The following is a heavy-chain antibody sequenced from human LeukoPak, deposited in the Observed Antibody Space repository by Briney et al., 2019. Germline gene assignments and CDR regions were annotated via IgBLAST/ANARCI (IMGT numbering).Heavy chain of an antibody. CDR3: ARDRCGSTSCRRMDV. CDR2: ISAYNGNT. V-gene: IGHV1-18*01. Sequence: ASVKVSCKASGYTFTSYGISWVRQAPGQGLEWMGWISAYNGNTNYAQKLQGRVTMTTDTSTSTAYVELRSLRSDDTAVYYCARDRCGSTSCRRMDVWGQGTTVTVSS. J-gene: IGHJ6*02. D-gene: IGHD2-2*01. CDR1: GYTFTSYG.